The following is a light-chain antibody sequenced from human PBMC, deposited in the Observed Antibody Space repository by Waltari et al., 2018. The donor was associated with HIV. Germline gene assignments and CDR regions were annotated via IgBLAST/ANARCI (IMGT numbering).Light chain of an antibody. V-gene: IGLV2-23*02. Sequence: QSALTQPASVSGSPGQSITISCTGTSSDVGSFNLVSWYQQHPGKAPKLIIYEVNNGPTGVSYCSAVAKAGNTASLTISGLQAEDEADYYCCSYAGVATRGYVFGTGTKVTVL. CDR3: CSYAGVATRGYV. CDR1: SSDVGSFNL. CDR2: EVN. J-gene: IGLJ1*01.